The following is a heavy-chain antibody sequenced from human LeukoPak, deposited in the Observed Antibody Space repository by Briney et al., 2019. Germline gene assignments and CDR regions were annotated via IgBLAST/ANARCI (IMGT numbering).Heavy chain of an antibody. CDR1: GFTFSSYA. CDR2: ISGSGGST. Sequence: GGSMRLSCGASGFTFSSYALSWVRQAPGKGLEWVSSISGSGGSTYYADSVKGRFTVSRDNSKNTLYLQMNSLRADDTAVYYCAKFRATTGGFYSDSWGRGTLVTVSS. J-gene: IGHJ4*02. D-gene: IGHD1-1*01. CDR3: AKFRATTGGFYSDS. V-gene: IGHV3-23*01.